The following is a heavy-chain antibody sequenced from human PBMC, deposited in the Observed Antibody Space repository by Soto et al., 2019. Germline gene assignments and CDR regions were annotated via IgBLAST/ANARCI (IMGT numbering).Heavy chain of an antibody. CDR2: INHSGST. CDR1: GGSFSGYY. J-gene: IGHJ4*02. D-gene: IGHD1-20*01. V-gene: IGHV4-34*01. Sequence: QVQLQQWGAGLLKPSETLSLTCAVYGGSFSGYYWSWIRQPPGKGLEWIGEINHSGSTNYNPSLKSRVTISVDTSKNQFSLKLSSVTAADTAVYYCARCPGRYKPGYFDYWGQGTLVTVSS. CDR3: ARCPGRYKPGYFDY.